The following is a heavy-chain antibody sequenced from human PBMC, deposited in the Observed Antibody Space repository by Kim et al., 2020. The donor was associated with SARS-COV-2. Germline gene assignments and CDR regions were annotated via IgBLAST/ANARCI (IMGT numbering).Heavy chain of an antibody. D-gene: IGHD6-13*01. J-gene: IGHJ4*02. CDR1: GGSISSSSYY. Sequence: SETLSLTCTVSGGSISSSSYYWGWLRQPTGKGLEWIGSIYYSGSTYSNPSLKSRVTISVDTSKNQFSLKLSSVTAADTAVYYCARHSDGKWYSSSWFDYWGQRTLGTVSS. CDR2: IYYSGST. V-gene: IGHV4-39*01. CDR3: ARHSDGKWYSSSWFDY.